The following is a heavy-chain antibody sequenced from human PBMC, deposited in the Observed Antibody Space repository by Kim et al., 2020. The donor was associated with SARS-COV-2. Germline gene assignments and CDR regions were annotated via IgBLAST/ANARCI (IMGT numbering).Heavy chain of an antibody. Sequence: GGSLRLSCAASGFTFSSYGMHWVRQAPGKGLEWVAVIWYDGSNKYYADSVKGRFTISRDNSKNTLYLQMNSLRAEDTAVYYCARDLGDIVVVVAATPYYYGMDVWGQGTTVTVSS. CDR3: ARDLGDIVVVVAATPYYYGMDV. CDR2: IWYDGSNK. V-gene: IGHV3-33*01. J-gene: IGHJ6*02. D-gene: IGHD2-15*01. CDR1: GFTFSSYG.